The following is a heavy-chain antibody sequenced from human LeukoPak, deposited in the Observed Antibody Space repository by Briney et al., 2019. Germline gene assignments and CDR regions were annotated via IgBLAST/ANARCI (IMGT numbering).Heavy chain of an antibody. D-gene: IGHD6-19*01. CDR1: GETFIHNF. CDR2: INHSGST. Sequence: SETLSLTCAVYGETFIHNFWTWIRQSPGKGLEWIGQINHSGSTYYNPSLKSRVTILVDTSKNQFSLKLTSVTAADTAVYYCARAMPYFYGSIAVPGTIDYWGQGILVTVSS. CDR3: ARAMPYFYGSIAVPGTIDY. V-gene: IGHV4-34*01. J-gene: IGHJ4*02.